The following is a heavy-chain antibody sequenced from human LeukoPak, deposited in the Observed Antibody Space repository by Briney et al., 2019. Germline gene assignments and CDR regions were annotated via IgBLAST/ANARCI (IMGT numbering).Heavy chain of an antibody. CDR3: ASGGYSYGDAFDI. CDR1: GYTFTSYY. J-gene: IGHJ3*02. D-gene: IGHD5-18*01. Sequence: ASVKVSCKASGYTFTSYYMHWVRQAPGQGLEWMGIINPSGGSTSYAQKFQGRVTISVDTSKNQFSLKLSSVTAADTAVYYCASGGYSYGDAFDIWGQGTMVTVSS. V-gene: IGHV1-46*01. CDR2: INPSGGST.